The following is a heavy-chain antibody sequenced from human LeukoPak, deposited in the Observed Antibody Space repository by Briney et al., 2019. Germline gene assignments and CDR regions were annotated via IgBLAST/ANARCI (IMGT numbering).Heavy chain of an antibody. V-gene: IGHV3-15*05. CDR1: GFTVSSNY. CDR2: IKSKSDGGTT. D-gene: IGHD3-10*01. Sequence: GGSLRLSCAASGFTVSSNYMSWVRQAPGKGLEWVGRIKSKSDGGTTDYAAPVKGRFTISRDDSKNTLFLQVNSLKIEDTAVYYCTTVTLRPVGLWGQGTLVTVSS. J-gene: IGHJ4*02. CDR3: TTVTLRPVGL.